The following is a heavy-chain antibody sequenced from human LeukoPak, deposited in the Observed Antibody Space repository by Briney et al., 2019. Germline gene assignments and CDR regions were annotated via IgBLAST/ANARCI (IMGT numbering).Heavy chain of an antibody. J-gene: IGHJ4*02. D-gene: IGHD3-22*01. CDR1: GGSISSGSYY. Sequence: SETLSLTCTVSGGSISSGSYYWGWIRQPPGKGLEWIGSIYYSGSTYYNPSLKSRVTISVDTSKNQFSLKLSSVTAADTAVYYCARDPASSGYYSYWGQGTLVTVSS. CDR3: ARDPASSGYYSY. V-gene: IGHV4-39*07. CDR2: IYYSGST.